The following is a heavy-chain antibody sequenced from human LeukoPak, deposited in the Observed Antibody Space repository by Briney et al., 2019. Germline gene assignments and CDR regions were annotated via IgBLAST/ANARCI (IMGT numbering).Heavy chain of an antibody. CDR3: AKVRYTPFDY. CDR1: GFTFSSYG. J-gene: IGHJ4*02. Sequence: GGTLRLSCAASGFTFSSYGMSWVRQAPGKGLEWVSAISGSGGSTYYADSVKGRFTISRGNSKNTLYLQMNSLRAEDTAVYYCAKVRYTPFDYWGQGTLVTVSS. V-gene: IGHV3-23*01. CDR2: ISGSGGST. D-gene: IGHD3-16*02.